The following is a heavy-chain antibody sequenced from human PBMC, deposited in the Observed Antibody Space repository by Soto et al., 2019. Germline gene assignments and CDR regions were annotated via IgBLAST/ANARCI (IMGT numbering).Heavy chain of an antibody. V-gene: IGHV3-23*01. CDR3: AKDLRPAVAGVIYYYYYGMDV. D-gene: IGHD6-19*01. CDR1: GFTFSSYA. CDR2: ISGSGGST. Sequence: HPGGSLRLSCAASGFTFSSYAMSWVRQAPGKGLEWVSAISGSGGSTYYADSVKGRFTISRDNSKNTLYLQMNSLRAEDTAVYYCAKDLRPAVAGVIYYYYYGMDVWGQGTTVTVSS. J-gene: IGHJ6*02.